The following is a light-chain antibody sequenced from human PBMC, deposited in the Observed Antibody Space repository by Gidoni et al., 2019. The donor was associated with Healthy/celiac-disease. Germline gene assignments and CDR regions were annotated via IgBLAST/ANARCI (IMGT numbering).Light chain of an antibody. J-gene: IGKJ4*01. V-gene: IGKV1-39*01. CDR3: QQNYSTPLT. CDR1: HSISSY. CDR2: AAS. Sequence: DIQMTQSPSSLSASVGDRVTITCRASHSISSYLNRYQQKPGNAPKLLIYAASSLHSGVPSRFSGSGSETDFTLTISSLQPEDFATYYCQQNYSTPLTFGGGTKVEIK.